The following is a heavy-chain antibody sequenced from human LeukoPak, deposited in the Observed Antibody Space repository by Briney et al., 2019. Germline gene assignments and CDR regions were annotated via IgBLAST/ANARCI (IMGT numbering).Heavy chain of an antibody. J-gene: IGHJ4*02. CDR2: SYYSGST. CDR1: GGSISSRTYY. CDR3: ARVKVGEFDY. V-gene: IGHV4-39*07. D-gene: IGHD4-17*01. Sequence: SETLSLTCTVSGGSISSRTYYWGWIRQPPGKGLEWIGSSYYSGSTYYNPSLKSRVTISVDSSKNQFSLKLRSVTAADTAMYYCARVKVGEFDYWGQGTLVTVSS.